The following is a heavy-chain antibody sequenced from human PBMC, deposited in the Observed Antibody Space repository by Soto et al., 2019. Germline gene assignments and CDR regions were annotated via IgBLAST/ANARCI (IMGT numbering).Heavy chain of an antibody. CDR3: ARDSYSSGWLSPQRGMDV. CDR2: ISTDGTNT. J-gene: IGHJ6*02. V-gene: IGHV3-30-3*01. Sequence: GGSLRLSCAASGFTLSSYAVHWVRQAPGKGLEWVAIISTDGTNTYYADSVKGRFTISRDNSKNTLYMQMHSLRTEDTAVYFCARDSYSSGWLSPQRGMDVWGQGTTVTVSS. CDR1: GFTLSSYA. D-gene: IGHD6-19*01.